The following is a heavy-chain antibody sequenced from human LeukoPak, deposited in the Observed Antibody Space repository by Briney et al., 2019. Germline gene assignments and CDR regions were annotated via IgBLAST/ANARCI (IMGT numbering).Heavy chain of an antibody. Sequence: GESLRLSCAASGFDFGAYEMNWVRQAPGKGLEWVAYFAGSDTTTYYADSVKGRFIISRDNARNSLYLQMNSLRAEDTALYYCTTLGYHLDSWGQGTLVTVSS. CDR2: FAGSDTTT. D-gene: IGHD3-22*01. J-gene: IGHJ4*02. V-gene: IGHV3-48*03. CDR3: TTLGYHLDS. CDR1: GFDFGAYE.